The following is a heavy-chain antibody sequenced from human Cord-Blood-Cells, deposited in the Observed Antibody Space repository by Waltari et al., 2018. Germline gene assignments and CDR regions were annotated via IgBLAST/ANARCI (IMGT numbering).Heavy chain of an antibody. J-gene: IGHJ6*02. CDR3: TTFVYGDYYYYYYGMDV. D-gene: IGHD4-17*01. CDR1: GFTFSNAW. V-gene: IGHV3-15*01. Sequence: EVQLVESGGGLVKPGGSLRLSCAASGFTFSNAWMSWVRQAPGQGLEWVGRIKSKTDGGTTDYAAPVKGRFTISRDDSKNTLYLQMNSLKTEDTAVYYCTTFVYGDYYYYYYGMDVWGQGTTVTVSS. CDR2: IKSKTDGGTT.